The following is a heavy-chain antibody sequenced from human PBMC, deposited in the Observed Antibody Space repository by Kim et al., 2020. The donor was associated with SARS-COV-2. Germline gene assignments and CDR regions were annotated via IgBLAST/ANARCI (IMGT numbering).Heavy chain of an antibody. Sequence: SETLSLTCTVSGYSISSGYYWGWIRQPPGKGLEWIGSIYHSGSTYYNPSLKSRVTISVDTSKNQFSLKLSSVTAADTAVYYCARTTLWLDYYYGMDVWGQGTTVTVSS. D-gene: IGHD3-10*01. V-gene: IGHV4-38-2*02. CDR2: IYHSGST. J-gene: IGHJ6*02. CDR1: GYSISSGYY. CDR3: ARTTLWLDYYYGMDV.